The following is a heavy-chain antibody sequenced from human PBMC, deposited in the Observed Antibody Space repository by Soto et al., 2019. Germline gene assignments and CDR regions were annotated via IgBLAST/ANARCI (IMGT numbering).Heavy chain of an antibody. CDR2: ISGSGGST. Sequence: GGSLRLSCAASGFTFSSYAMSWVRQAPGKGLEWVSAISGSGGSTYYADSVKGRFTISRDNSKNTLYLQMNSLRAEDTAVYYCAKGQAAAGKEYYYGMDVWGQGTTVTVS. J-gene: IGHJ6*02. D-gene: IGHD6-13*01. CDR3: AKGQAAAGKEYYYGMDV. V-gene: IGHV3-23*01. CDR1: GFTFSSYA.